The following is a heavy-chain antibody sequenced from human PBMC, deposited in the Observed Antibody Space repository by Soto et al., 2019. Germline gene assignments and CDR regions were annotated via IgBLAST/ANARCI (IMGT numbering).Heavy chain of an antibody. CDR3: ARVGLWSGAPSGLDP. Sequence: QVQLVESGGGVVQPGRSLRLSCAASGFTFSSYGMHWVRQAPGKGLEWVAVIWYDGSNKYYADSVKGRFTISRDNSKNTLYLQMNSLRAEDTAVYYCARVGLWSGAPSGLDPWGQGTLVTVSS. CDR1: GFTFSSYG. V-gene: IGHV3-33*01. J-gene: IGHJ5*02. D-gene: IGHD3-10*01. CDR2: IWYDGSNK.